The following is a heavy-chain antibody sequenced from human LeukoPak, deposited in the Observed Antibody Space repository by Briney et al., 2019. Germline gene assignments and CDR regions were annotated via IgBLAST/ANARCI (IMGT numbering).Heavy chain of an antibody. D-gene: IGHD3-3*01. CDR2: ISVYNGNT. J-gene: IGHJ5*02. V-gene: IGHV1-18*01. Sequence: ASVKVSCTASGYTFTSYGISWVRQAPGQGLEWMGWISVYNGNTNYAQKFQGRVTMTTDTSTSTAYMELRSLRSDDTAVYYCARGDLGYNWFDPWGQGTLVTDSS. CDR3: ARGDLGYNWFDP. CDR1: GYTFTSYG.